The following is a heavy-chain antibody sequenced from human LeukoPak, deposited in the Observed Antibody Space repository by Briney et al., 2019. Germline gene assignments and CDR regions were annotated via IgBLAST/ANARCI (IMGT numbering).Heavy chain of an antibody. D-gene: IGHD2-2*03. V-gene: IGHV4-39*01. Sequence: SETLPLTCTVSGGSISSSSYYWGWIRQPPGKGLEWIGSIYYSGSTYYNPSLKRRVTISVDTSKNQFSLKLSSVTAADTAVYYCARNWIYWGQGTLVTVSS. CDR2: IYYSGST. J-gene: IGHJ4*02. CDR3: ARNWIY. CDR1: GGSISSSSYY.